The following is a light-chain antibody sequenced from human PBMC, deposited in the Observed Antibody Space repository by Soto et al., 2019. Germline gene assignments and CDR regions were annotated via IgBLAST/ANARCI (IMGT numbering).Light chain of an antibody. Sequence: QSVLTQPASVSGSPGQSITISCTGTSSDVGTYNLVSWYQQYPGKAPKLILYEVNKRPSGVSNRFSGSKSGNSASLTISGLQAEDETVYYCCSYAGGSALYVFGTGTKVTV. CDR2: EVN. CDR3: CSYAGGSALYV. V-gene: IGLV2-23*02. J-gene: IGLJ1*01. CDR1: SSDVGTYNL.